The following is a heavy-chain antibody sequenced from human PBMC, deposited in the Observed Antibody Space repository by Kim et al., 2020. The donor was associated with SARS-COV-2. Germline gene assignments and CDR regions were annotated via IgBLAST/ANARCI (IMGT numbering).Heavy chain of an antibody. D-gene: IGHD3-16*01. J-gene: IGHJ4*02. Sequence: AQKFQGRVTMTRDPSISTAYMELSRLRSDDTAVYYCARDGGSYNSGYFDYWGQGTLVTVSS. V-gene: IGHV1-2*02. CDR3: ARDGGSYNSGYFDY.